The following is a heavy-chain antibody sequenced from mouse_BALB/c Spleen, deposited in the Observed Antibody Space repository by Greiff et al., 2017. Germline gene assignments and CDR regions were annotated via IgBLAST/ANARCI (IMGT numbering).Heavy chain of an antibody. CDR2: ISNGGGST. CDR1: GFTFSSYT. V-gene: IGHV5-12-2*01. Sequence: EVKLVESGGGLVQPGGSLKLSCAASGFTFSSYTMSWVRQTPEKRLEWVAYISNGGGSTYYPDTVKGRFTISRDNAKNTLYLQMSSLKSEDTAMYYCARSRSYYAMDYWGQGTSVTVSS. CDR3: ARSRSYYAMDY. D-gene: IGHD1-1*01. J-gene: IGHJ4*01.